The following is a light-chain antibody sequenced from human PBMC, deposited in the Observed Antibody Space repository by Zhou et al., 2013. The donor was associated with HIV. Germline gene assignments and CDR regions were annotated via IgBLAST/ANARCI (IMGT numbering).Light chain of an antibody. CDR1: QSVSNNF. J-gene: IGKJ4*01. V-gene: IGKV3-20*01. Sequence: ETVLTQSPGTLSLSPGERATLSCRASQSVSNNFLAWYQQKPGRAPRLLIYGASSRVTGIPDRFSGSGSGTDFTLTITRLEPEDFALYYCQQYGGAFTFGGGTKGGDQT. CDR2: GAS. CDR3: QQYGGAFT.